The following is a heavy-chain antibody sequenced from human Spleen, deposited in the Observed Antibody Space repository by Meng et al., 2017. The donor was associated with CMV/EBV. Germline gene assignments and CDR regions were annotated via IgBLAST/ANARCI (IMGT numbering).Heavy chain of an antibody. Sequence: ASVKVSCKASGYTFTSYDINWVRQATGQGLEWMGWMNPNSGNTGYAQKFQGRVTMTEDTSTDTAYMEMSSLESEDTAIYYCATDAERTVTATALDYWGQGTLVTVSS. V-gene: IGHV1-8*01. CDR1: GYTFTSYD. D-gene: IGHD2-21*02. CDR2: MNPNSGNT. CDR3: ATDAERTVTATALDY. J-gene: IGHJ4*02.